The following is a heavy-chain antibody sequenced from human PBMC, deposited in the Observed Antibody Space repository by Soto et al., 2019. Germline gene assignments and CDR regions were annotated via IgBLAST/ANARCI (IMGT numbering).Heavy chain of an antibody. V-gene: IGHV1-69*01. CDR3: AAELGFGKLSVV. Sequence: QVQVVQSGVEVRRPGSSVKVSCKASGDTFKNCVISWVRQAPGQGLEWMGGIIPLFGTTDFAQTFQGRLTITTDESTTTAHMELRRLRSEGTATYYCAAELGFGKLSVVWGQGTTVIVSS. J-gene: IGHJ6*02. CDR2: IIPLFGTT. CDR1: GDTFKNCV. D-gene: IGHD7-27*01.